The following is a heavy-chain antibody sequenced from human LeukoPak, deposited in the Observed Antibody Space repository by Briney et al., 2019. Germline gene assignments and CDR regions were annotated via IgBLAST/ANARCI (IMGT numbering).Heavy chain of an antibody. Sequence: SETLSLTCTVSGGSISSSSYYWGWIRQPPGKGLEWIGSIYYSGSTYYNPSLKSRVTISVDTSKNQFSLKLSSVTAADTAVYYCARVYYSKDFWSGYYSTSHFDYWGQGTLVTVSS. CDR2: IYYSGST. D-gene: IGHD3-3*01. V-gene: IGHV4-39*01. J-gene: IGHJ4*02. CDR3: ARVYYSKDFWSGYYSTSHFDY. CDR1: GGSISSSSYY.